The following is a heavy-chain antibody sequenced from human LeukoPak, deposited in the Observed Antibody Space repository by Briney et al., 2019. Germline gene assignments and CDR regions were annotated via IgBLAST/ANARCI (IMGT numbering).Heavy chain of an antibody. J-gene: IGHJ4*02. CDR1: GFTLNSYA. CDR2: ISSSGSTI. Sequence: GGSLRLSCAATGFTLNSYAMSWIRQAPGKGLEWVSYISSSGSTIYYADSVKGRFTISRDNAKNSLYLQMNSLRAEDTAVYYCARGQLGVDFDYWGQGTLVTVSS. D-gene: IGHD1-1*01. CDR3: ARGQLGVDFDY. V-gene: IGHV3-11*01.